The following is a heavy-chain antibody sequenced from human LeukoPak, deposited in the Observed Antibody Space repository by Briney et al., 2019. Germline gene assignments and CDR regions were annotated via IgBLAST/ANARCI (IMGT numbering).Heavy chain of an antibody. Sequence: GGSLRLSCAASGFTFDDYGMSWVRQAPGKGLEWVSGINWNGGSTGYADSVKGRFTISRDNSKNSLYLQMNSLRTEDTALYYCAKGGDTAMVDYYYYYMDVWGKGTTVTVSS. CDR1: GFTFDDYG. CDR3: AKGGDTAMVDYYYYYMDV. CDR2: INWNGGST. J-gene: IGHJ6*03. D-gene: IGHD5-18*01. V-gene: IGHV3-20*04.